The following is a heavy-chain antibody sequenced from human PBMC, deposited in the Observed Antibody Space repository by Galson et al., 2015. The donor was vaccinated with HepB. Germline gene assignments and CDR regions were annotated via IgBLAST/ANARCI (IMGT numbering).Heavy chain of an antibody. CDR1: GYTFTSYA. V-gene: IGHV7-4-1*02. J-gene: IGHJ5*02. CDR3: ARTVSGPAARPWFDP. D-gene: IGHD6-6*01. Sequence: SVKVSCKASGYTFTSYAMNWVRQAPGQGLEWMGWINTNTGNPTYAQGFTGRFVFSLDTSVSTAYLQISSLKAEDTAVYYCARTVSGPAARPWFDPWGQGTLVTVSS. CDR2: INTNTGNP.